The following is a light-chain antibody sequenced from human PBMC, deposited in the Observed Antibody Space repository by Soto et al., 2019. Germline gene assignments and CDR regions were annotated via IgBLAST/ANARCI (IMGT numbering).Light chain of an antibody. CDR3: QQYNSYSPWT. CDR2: DAS. J-gene: IGKJ1*01. CDR1: QSISSW. V-gene: IGKV1-5*01. Sequence: DIQMTQSPSTLSASVGDTVTITCRASQSISSWLAWYQQKPGKAPKLLICDASSLESGVPSRFSGSGSGTEFTLTISSLQPDDFATYYCQQYNSYSPWTFVQGTKVEIK.